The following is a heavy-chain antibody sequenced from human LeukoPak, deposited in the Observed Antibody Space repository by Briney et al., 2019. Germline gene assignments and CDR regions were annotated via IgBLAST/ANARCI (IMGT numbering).Heavy chain of an antibody. D-gene: IGHD3-16*01. CDR3: AGGGDFDY. V-gene: IGHV3-21*01. Sequence: PGGSLRLSCAASGFSFSIFMNWVRQAPGKGLEWVSSISRTSEYIHYSDSVRGRFAISRGNAKNSVYLQMNSLRAEDTAVYFCAGGGDFDYWGQGILVTVSA. J-gene: IGHJ4*02. CDR1: GFSFSIF. CDR2: ISRTSEYI.